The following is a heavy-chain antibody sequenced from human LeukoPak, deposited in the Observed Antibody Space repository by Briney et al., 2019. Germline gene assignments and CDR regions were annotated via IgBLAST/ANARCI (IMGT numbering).Heavy chain of an antibody. CDR2: IKQDGSEK. V-gene: IGHV3-7*01. D-gene: IGHD3-22*01. Sequence: PGGSLRLSCAASGFTLSSYWMSWVRQAPGKGPEWVANIKQDGSEKYYVDSVKGRFTISRDNAKNSLYLQMNSLRAEDKAVYYCAYLPRGYGDRWGQGTLVTVST. CDR1: GFTLSSYW. J-gene: IGHJ4*02. CDR3: AYLPRGYGDR.